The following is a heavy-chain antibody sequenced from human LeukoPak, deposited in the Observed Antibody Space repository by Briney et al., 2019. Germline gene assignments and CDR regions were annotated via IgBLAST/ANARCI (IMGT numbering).Heavy chain of an antibody. Sequence: SGPTLVNPTQTLTXTCTFSGVSLRNSGMCVSWIRQPPGKALEWLARIDWDDDKHYSTSLKTRLNISKDTSKNQVVLTMTNMDPVDTATYFCARSYYHYGMDVWGQGTTVTVSS. V-gene: IGHV2-70*11. CDR2: IDWDDDK. J-gene: IGHJ6*02. CDR3: ARSYYHYGMDV. CDR1: GVSLRNSGMC.